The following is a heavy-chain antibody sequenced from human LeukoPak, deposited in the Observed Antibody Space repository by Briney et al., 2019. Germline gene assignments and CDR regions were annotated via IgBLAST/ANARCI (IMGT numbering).Heavy chain of an antibody. Sequence: PGRSLRLSCAASGFTFSSYAMHWVRQAPGKGLEWVAVISYDGSNKYYADSVKGRFTISRDNSKNTLYLQMNSLRAEDTAVYYCASDCSSTSCYGSDYWGQGTLVTVSS. CDR3: ASDCSSTSCYGSDY. CDR2: ISYDGSNK. D-gene: IGHD2-2*01. CDR1: GFTFSSYA. V-gene: IGHV3-30-3*01. J-gene: IGHJ4*02.